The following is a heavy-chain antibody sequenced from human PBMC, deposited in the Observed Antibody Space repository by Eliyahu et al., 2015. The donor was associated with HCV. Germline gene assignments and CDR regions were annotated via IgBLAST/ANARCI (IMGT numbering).Heavy chain of an antibody. CDR2: INPNSGGT. CDR1: GXTFTGYX. V-gene: IGHV1-2*02. CDR3: ARGLRYSSSWNWFDP. Sequence: QVQLVQSGAEVKKPGASVKVSCKASGXTFTGYXMHWVRQAPGQGLEWMGWINPNSGGTNYAQKFQGRVTMTRDTSISTAYMELSRLRSDDTAVYYCARGLRYSSSWNWFDPWGQGTLVTVSS. D-gene: IGHD6-13*01. J-gene: IGHJ5*02.